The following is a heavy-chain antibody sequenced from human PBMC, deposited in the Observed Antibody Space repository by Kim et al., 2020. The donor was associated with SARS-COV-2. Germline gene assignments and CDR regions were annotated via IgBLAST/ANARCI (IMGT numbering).Heavy chain of an antibody. CDR2: INPNSGGT. D-gene: IGHD2-15*01. J-gene: IGHJ5*02. CDR3: ARDKRRGIVVVVAATHGNWFDP. V-gene: IGHV1-2*06. Sequence: ASVKVSCKASGYTFTGYYMHWVRQAPGQGLEWMGRINPNSGGTNYAQKFQGRVTMTRDTSISTAYMELSRLRSDDTAVYYCARDKRRGIVVVVAATHGNWFDPRVQGTLVTVSS. CDR1: GYTFTGYY.